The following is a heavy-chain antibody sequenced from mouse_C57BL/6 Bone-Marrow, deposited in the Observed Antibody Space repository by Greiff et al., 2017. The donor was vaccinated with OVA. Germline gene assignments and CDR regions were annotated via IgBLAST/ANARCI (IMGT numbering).Heavy chain of an antibody. Sequence: EVKLMESGAELVRPGASVKLSCTASGFNIKDDYMHWVKQRPEQGLEWTGWIDPENGDTEYASKFQGKATITADTSSNTAYLQLSSLTSEDTAVYYCTSYGNFDYWGQGTTLTVSS. D-gene: IGHD2-1*01. CDR1: GFNIKDDY. CDR2: IDPENGDT. CDR3: TSYGNFDY. V-gene: IGHV14-4*01. J-gene: IGHJ2*01.